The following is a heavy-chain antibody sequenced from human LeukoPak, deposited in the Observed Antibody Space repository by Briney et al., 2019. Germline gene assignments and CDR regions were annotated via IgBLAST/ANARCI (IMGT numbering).Heavy chain of an antibody. CDR2: INPNSGGT. J-gene: IGHJ4*01. V-gene: IGHV1-2*06. Sequence: ASVKVSCKASGYTFTGYYMHWVRQAPGQGLEWMGRINPNSGGTNYAQKFQGRVTMTRDTSISTAYMELSRLRSDDTAVYYCARDMLVGRFLNYWGQEPWSPSPQ. CDR1: GYTFTGYY. D-gene: IGHD3-3*01. CDR3: ARDMLVGRFLNY.